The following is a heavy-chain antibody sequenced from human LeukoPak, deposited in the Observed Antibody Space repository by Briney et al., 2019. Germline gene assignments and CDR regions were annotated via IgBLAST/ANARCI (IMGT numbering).Heavy chain of an antibody. CDR3: AKAVRYSSSWYDH. CDR2: ISSSGSTI. J-gene: IGHJ5*02. CDR1: GFTFSSYE. D-gene: IGHD6-13*01. V-gene: IGHV3-48*03. Sequence: QPGGSLRLSCAASGFTFSSYEMNWVRQAPGKGLEWVSYISSSGSTIYYADSVKGRFTISRDNSKNTLYLQMNSLRAEDTAVYYCAKAVRYSSSWYDHWGQGTLVTVSS.